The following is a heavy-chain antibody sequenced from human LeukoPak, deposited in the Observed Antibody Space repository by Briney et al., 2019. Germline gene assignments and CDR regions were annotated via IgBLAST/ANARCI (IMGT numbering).Heavy chain of an antibody. D-gene: IGHD1-26*01. Sequence: SETLSLTCTVSGGSISSSSYYWGWIRQPPGKGLEWIGSIYYSGSTYYNPSLKSRVTISVDTFKNQFSLKLSSVTAADTAVYYCARHDNRAIVGAIGYWGQGTLVTVSS. CDR3: ARHDNRAIVGAIGY. J-gene: IGHJ4*02. V-gene: IGHV4-39*01. CDR2: IYYSGST. CDR1: GGSISSSSYY.